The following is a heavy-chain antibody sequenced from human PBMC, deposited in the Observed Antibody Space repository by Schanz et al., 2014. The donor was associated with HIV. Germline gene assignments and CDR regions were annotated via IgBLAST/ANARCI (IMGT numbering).Heavy chain of an antibody. J-gene: IGHJ6*02. Sequence: QVQLVQSGAEVKKPGSSGKVSCKASGGTFLTYAISLVRQAPGQGLEWMGGIIPVFGTTNYAQKFQGRVTITADKSTSTAYMELSSLRSEDTAVYYCARSSDYYYGMDVWGHGTLVTVSS. CDR1: GGTFLTYA. CDR3: ARSSDYYYGMDV. V-gene: IGHV1-69*06. CDR2: IIPVFGTT.